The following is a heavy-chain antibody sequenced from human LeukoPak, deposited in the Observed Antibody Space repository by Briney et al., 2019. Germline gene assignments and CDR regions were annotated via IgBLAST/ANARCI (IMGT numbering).Heavy chain of an antibody. V-gene: IGHV3-21*01. CDR1: GFSFSSYS. D-gene: IGHD2-2*01. Sequence: GGSLRLSCAASGFSFSSYSMSWVRQAPGKGLEWVSFISRSSSDIYHADSVKGRFTISRDNAKNSLYLQMNSLRAEDTAVYYCARNLPAAVDWGQGTLVTVSS. J-gene: IGHJ4*02. CDR3: ARNLPAAVD. CDR2: ISRSSSDI.